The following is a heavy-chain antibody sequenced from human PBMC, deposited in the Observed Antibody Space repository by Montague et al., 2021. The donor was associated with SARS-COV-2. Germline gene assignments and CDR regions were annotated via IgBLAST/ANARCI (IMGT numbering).Heavy chain of an antibody. Sequence: SETLSLTCSVSGDSSRTKYWSWIRQPPGKGLEWIGYVDNSGGTDYSPSLRSRVTISIDRSKKQFSLRLNSVTTADTAKYYCTTGEGNYGWRYYSDYWGQGTLVTVSS. CDR2: VDNSGGT. V-gene: IGHV4-59*01. CDR1: GDSSRTKY. D-gene: IGHD3-10*01. CDR3: TTGEGNYGWRYYSDY. J-gene: IGHJ4*02.